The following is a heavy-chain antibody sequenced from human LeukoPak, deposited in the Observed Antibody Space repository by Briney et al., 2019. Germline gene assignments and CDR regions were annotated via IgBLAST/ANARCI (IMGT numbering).Heavy chain of an antibody. J-gene: IGHJ4*02. CDR2: IYYTGDS. V-gene: IGHV4-59*08. CDR1: GGSISNYY. Sequence: SETLSLTCTVSGGSISNYYWSWIRQPPGKGLEWIGYIYYTGDSNYNPSLKSRATISLDTSRSQFSLMLSSVTAADTAIYYCARHSFARPFDSWGQGTLVTVSS. D-gene: IGHD6-6*01. CDR3: ARHSFARPFDS.